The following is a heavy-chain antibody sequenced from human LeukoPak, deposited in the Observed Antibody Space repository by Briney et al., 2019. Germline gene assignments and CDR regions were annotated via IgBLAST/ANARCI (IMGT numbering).Heavy chain of an antibody. CDR3: ARRGGFRYFDY. CDR2: INRSGST. J-gene: IGHJ4*02. CDR1: GGTFSGYY. V-gene: IGHV4-34*01. Sequence: SETLSLTCAVYGGTFSGYYWSWIRQPPGKGLEWIGEINRSGSTNYNPSLKSRVTISVDTSKNQFSLKLSPVTAADTAVYYCARRGGFRYFDYWGQGTLVTVSS. D-gene: IGHD3-16*01.